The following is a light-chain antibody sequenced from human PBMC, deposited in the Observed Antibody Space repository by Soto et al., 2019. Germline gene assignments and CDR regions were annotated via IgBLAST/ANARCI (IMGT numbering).Light chain of an antibody. CDR2: AAS. CDR1: QSISSY. V-gene: IGKV1-39*01. Sequence: DIQMTQSPSSLSASVGDRVTITCPASQSISSYLNWYQQKPGKAPKLLIYAASSLQSGVPSRFSGSGSGTDFTLTISSLQPEDFATYYCQQSYSHPITFGQGTRLEIK. CDR3: QQSYSHPIT. J-gene: IGKJ5*01.